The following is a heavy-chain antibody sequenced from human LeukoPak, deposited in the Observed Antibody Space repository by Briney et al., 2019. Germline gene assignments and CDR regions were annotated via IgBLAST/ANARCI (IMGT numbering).Heavy chain of an antibody. CDR2: ISSDGNTE. J-gene: IGHJ4*02. Sequence: PGGSLRLSCAASGFRLTTYPMNWIRQVPGKGLEWVSHISSDGNTEYYADSVRVRFTMSRDNAKNSLDLHMNSLRTEDTAVYYCARDIVNGPFVTRLESWGQGALVTVSS. V-gene: IGHV3-48*03. D-gene: IGHD2-8*01. CDR3: ARDIVNGPFVTRLES. CDR1: GFRLTTYP.